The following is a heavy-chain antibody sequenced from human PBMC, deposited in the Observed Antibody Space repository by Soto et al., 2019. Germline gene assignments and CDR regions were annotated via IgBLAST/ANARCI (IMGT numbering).Heavy chain of an antibody. J-gene: IGHJ4*02. Sequence: PVGSLRLSGVESGFTFSDLGIHWVRQSPGEGLAWVASISKDGLDRYYSESVKGRFTISRDDSKNTVFLQMNSLKVEDTAAYFCASPREGQWLVFDHWGQRTLVTAPQ. CDR2: ISKDGLDR. D-gene: IGHD6-19*01. CDR1: GFTFSDLG. CDR3: ASPREGQWLVFDH. V-gene: IGHV3-30*19.